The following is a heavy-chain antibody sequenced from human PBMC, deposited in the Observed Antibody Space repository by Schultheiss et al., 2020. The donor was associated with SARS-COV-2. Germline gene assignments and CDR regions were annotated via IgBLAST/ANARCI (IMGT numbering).Heavy chain of an antibody. CDR1: GFTFDDYA. Sequence: SLKISCAASGFTFDDYAMHWVRQTPGKGLEWVSGISWNSGNIGYVDSVKGRFTISRDNAKNSLYLQMNSLRAEDTAVYYCARDLRATYYDFWSGRPNYFDYWGQGTLVTVSS. CDR3: ARDLRATYYDFWSGRPNYFDY. D-gene: IGHD3-3*01. J-gene: IGHJ4*02. CDR2: ISWNSGNI. V-gene: IGHV3-9*01.